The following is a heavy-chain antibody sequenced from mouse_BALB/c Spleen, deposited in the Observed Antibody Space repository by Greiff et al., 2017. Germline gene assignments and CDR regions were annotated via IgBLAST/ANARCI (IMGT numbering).Heavy chain of an antibody. CDR1: GFTFSSYT. CDR3: TREVITTGSWFAY. V-gene: IGHV5-6-4*01. CDR2: ISSGGSYT. D-gene: IGHD1-1*01. J-gene: IGHJ3*01. Sequence: DVMLVESGGGLVKPGGSLKLSCAASGFTFSSYTMSWVRQTPEKRLEWVATISSGGSYTYYPDSVKGRFTISRDNAKNTLYLQMSSLKSEDTAMYYCTREVITTGSWFAYWGQGTLVTVSA.